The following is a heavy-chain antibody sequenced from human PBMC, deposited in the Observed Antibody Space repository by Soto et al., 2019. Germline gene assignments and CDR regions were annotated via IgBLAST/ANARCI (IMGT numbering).Heavy chain of an antibody. CDR3: ARGGGYCSSTSCKRAFYYYSGMAV. D-gene: IGHD2-2*01. CDR2: INHGGST. V-gene: IGHV4-34*01. CDR1: GGSFSGLY. J-gene: IGHJ6*02. Sequence: PSETLSLTCAVYGGSFSGLYWGCIRQPPGKGLEWIGEINHGGSTNYNPSLKSRVTISVDTSKNQFSLKLSSVTAADTAVYYCARGGGYCSSTSCKRAFYYYSGMAVWGQGTTVTVSS.